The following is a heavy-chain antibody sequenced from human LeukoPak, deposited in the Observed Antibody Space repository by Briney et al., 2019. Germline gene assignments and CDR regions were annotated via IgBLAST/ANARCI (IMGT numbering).Heavy chain of an antibody. CDR3: ARVRGVVVTAIFDY. J-gene: IGHJ4*02. Sequence: SETLSLTCTVSGGSISSGGYSWSWIRQPPGKGLGWIGYIYHSGSTYYNPSLKSRVTISVDRSKNQFSLKLSSVTAADTAVYYCARVRGVVVTAIFDYWGQGTLVTVSS. CDR1: GGSISSGGYS. V-gene: IGHV4-30-2*01. CDR2: IYHSGST. D-gene: IGHD2-21*02.